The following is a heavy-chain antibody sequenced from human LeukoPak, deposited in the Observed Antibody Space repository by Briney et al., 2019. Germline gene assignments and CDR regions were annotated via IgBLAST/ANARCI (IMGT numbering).Heavy chain of an antibody. CDR1: GYTLTELS. D-gene: IGHD6-19*01. Sequence: ASVKVSCKVSGYTLTELSMHWVRQAPGKGLEWMGGFDPEDGETIYAQKFQGRVTMTEDTSTDTAYMELSSLRSEDTAVYYCATIVRDGYSSGWYFDYWGQGTLVTVSS. V-gene: IGHV1-24*01. CDR3: ATIVRDGYSSGWYFDY. J-gene: IGHJ4*02. CDR2: FDPEDGET.